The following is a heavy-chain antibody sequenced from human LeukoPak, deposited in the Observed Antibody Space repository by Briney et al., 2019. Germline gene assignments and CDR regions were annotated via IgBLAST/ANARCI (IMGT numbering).Heavy chain of an antibody. CDR3: AGRSNSGSYYQHFQH. J-gene: IGHJ1*01. D-gene: IGHD1-26*01. CDR1: GSVFRTYA. V-gene: IGHV1-69*01. Sequence: GASVKVSCKASGSVFRTYALSWVRQAPGQGLEWMGGIIPIFGTPNYAQKFQGRATITADESTSTAYMELNSLKSEDTAVYYCAGRSNSGSYYQHFQHWGQGTMVTVSS. CDR2: IIPIFGTP.